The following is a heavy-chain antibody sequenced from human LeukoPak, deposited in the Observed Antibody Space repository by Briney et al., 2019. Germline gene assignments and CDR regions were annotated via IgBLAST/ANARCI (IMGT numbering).Heavy chain of an antibody. CDR1: GGSISSYY. J-gene: IGHJ6*03. D-gene: IGHD3-16*01. CDR2: IYYSGYT. CDR3: ARETSQKGAHYMDV. V-gene: IGHV4-59*01. Sequence: SSETLSLTCTVSGGSISSYYWSWIRQPPGKGLKWIGNIYYSGYTTYSPSLRSRVTISVDTSKNQFSLKLSSVTAADTAVYYCARETSQKGAHYMDVWGKGTTITISS.